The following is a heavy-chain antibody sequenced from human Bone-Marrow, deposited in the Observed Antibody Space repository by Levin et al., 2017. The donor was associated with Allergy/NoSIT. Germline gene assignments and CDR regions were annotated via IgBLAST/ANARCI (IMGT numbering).Heavy chain of an antibody. V-gene: IGHV2-5*02. J-gene: IGHJ3*02. CDR2: IYWDDIK. CDR3: ADGQMTAGTSYGRAFEI. CDR1: GLSVTTNALG. D-gene: IGHD2-21*02. Sequence: SGPTLVKPTETLTLTCTFSGLSVTTNALGVGWICQPPGKAPEWLAVIYWDDIKRYSPSLKARVTITKDSSKNQVVLTMTSMGPVDTATYYCADGQMTAGTSYGRAFEIWGPGTMVTVSS.